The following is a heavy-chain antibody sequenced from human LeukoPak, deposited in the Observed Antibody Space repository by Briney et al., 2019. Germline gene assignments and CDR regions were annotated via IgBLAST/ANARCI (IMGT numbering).Heavy chain of an antibody. D-gene: IGHD1-26*01. J-gene: IGHJ4*02. V-gene: IGHV3-48*03. Sequence: GGSLRLSCIASGFTFNNYDVNWVRRAPGKGLEWVSYISYSGFTIYYADSVKGRFTISRDNAKNSLYLQMNSLRAEDTAVYYCATAQSGSYYLHDYWGQGTLVTVSS. CDR2: ISYSGFTI. CDR3: ATAQSGSYYLHDY. CDR1: GFTFNNYD.